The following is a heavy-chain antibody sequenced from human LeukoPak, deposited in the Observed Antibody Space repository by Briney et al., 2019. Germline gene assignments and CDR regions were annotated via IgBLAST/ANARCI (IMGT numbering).Heavy chain of an antibody. J-gene: IGHJ4*02. CDR2: IYYSGST. D-gene: IGHD6-13*01. V-gene: IGHV4-39*07. CDR1: GGSISSSSYY. CDR3: ARELSGSSWGHFDY. Sequence: ASETLSLTCTVSGGSISSSSYYWGWIRQPPGKGLEWIGSIYYSGSTYYNPSLKSRVTISVDTSKNQFSLKLSSVTAADTAVYYCARELSGSSWGHFDYWGQGTLVTVSS.